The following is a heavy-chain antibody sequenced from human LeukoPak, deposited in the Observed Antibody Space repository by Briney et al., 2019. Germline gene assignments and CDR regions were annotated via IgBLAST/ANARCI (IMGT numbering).Heavy chain of an antibody. J-gene: IGHJ5*02. Sequence: SETLSLTCTVSGGSISSYYWSWIRQPPGKGLERIGYIYYSGSTNYNPSLKSRVTISVDTSKNQFSLKLSSVTAADTAAYYCARAPGIAVFGRQRWFDPWGQGTLVTVSS. V-gene: IGHV4-59*01. CDR2: IYYSGST. CDR3: ARAPGIAVFGRQRWFDP. D-gene: IGHD6-19*01. CDR1: GGSISSYY.